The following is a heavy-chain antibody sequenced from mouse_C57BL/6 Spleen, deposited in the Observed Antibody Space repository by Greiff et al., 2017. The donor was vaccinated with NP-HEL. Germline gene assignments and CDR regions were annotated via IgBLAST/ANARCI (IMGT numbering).Heavy chain of an antibody. CDR1: GYTFTSYW. Sequence: QVQLKQPGAELVMPGASVKLSCKASGYTFTSYWMHWVKQRPGQGLEWIGEIDPSDSYTNYNQKFKGKSTLTVDKSSSTAYMQLSSLTSEDSAVYYCARRGMTVYYAMDYWGQGTSVTVSS. V-gene: IGHV1-69*01. CDR2: IDPSDSYT. J-gene: IGHJ4*01. CDR3: ARRGMTVYYAMDY.